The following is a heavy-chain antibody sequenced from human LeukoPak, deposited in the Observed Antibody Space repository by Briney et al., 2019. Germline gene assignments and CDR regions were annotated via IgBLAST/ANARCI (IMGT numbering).Heavy chain of an antibody. D-gene: IGHD2-21*02. J-gene: IGHJ3*02. Sequence: SETLSLTCTVSGGSISSSSYYWGWIRQPPGKGLEWIGYIYYSGSTYYNPSLRSRVTISLDTSQTHFSLKLGSVAAADTAVYYCARDRFCGGDCYSDAFDIWGQGTMVTVSS. CDR1: GGSISSSSYY. CDR2: IYYSGST. V-gene: IGHV4-30-4*08. CDR3: ARDRFCGGDCYSDAFDI.